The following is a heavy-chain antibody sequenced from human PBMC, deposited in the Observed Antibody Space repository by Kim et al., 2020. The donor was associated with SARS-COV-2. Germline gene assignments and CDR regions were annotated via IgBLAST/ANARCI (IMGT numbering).Heavy chain of an antibody. CDR2: IIPIFGTA. CDR1: GGTFSSYA. CDR3: ARPIYCSGGSCYYYYGMDV. J-gene: IGHJ6*02. Sequence: SVKVSCKASGGTFSSYAISWVRQAPGQGLEWMGGIIPIFGTANYAQKFQGRVTITADESTSTAYMELSSLRSEDTAVYYCARPIYCSGGSCYYYYGMDVWGQGTTVTVSS. D-gene: IGHD2-15*01. V-gene: IGHV1-69*13.